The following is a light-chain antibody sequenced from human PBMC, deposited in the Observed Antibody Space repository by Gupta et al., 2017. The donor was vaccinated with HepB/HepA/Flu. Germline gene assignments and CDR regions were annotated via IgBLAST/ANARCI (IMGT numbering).Light chain of an antibody. Sequence: DIQMTQSPSSLSTSVGDRVTITCRTSQSISTYLNWYQQKPGKAPNLLIYGTSSLQSGVPSRFRGSGSGTDFTLTISSVQPEDFATYFCNQSDSTPYTFGPGTKVEIK. J-gene: IGKJ2*01. CDR3: NQSDSTPYT. CDR1: QSISTY. V-gene: IGKV1-39*01. CDR2: GTS.